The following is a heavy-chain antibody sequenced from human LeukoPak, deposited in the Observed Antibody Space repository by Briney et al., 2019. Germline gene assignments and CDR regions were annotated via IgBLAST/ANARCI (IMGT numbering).Heavy chain of an antibody. V-gene: IGHV3-30*18. Sequence: GTCLSLSCVVSGLTISIHGMHWVRHAPGRGREWVAMISYHGSDKFYGDSVQGRFTVSRDISKNTLYRQVDSLIPADAAVYFWGKDWGGSGWDNYFDPWGQGTLVTVSS. J-gene: IGHJ5*02. CDR3: GKDWGGSGWDNYFDP. D-gene: IGHD6-19*01. CDR2: ISYHGSDK. CDR1: GLTISIHG.